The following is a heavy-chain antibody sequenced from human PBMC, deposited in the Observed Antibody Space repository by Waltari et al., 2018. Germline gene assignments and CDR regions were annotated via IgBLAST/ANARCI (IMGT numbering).Heavy chain of an antibody. V-gene: IGHV3-30*18. CDR3: AEDLYCTSTSCQDF. CDR1: GFTFSNYG. D-gene: IGHD2-2*01. Sequence: QVQLVESGGGVVQPGRSLRLSCAASGFTFSNYGMQWVRQAPGNELEWGALRSYDGSDKYYADSVKGRFTISRDNSRNTLYLQMNSLRAEDTAIYYCAEDLYCTSTSCQDFWGQGTLVTVSS. J-gene: IGHJ4*02. CDR2: RSYDGSDK.